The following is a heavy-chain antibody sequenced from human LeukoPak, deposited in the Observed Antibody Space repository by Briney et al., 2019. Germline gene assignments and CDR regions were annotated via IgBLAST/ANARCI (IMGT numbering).Heavy chain of an antibody. J-gene: IGHJ5*02. Sequence: PSETLSLTCTVSGGSISSSTYFWGWIRQPPGKGLEWLGIIYYSGTTYYNPSLKSRVTISVDTSKNQFSLKLSSVTAAGTAVYYCARRGLYGSSPFDPWGQGTLVTVSS. CDR1: GGSISSSTYF. V-gene: IGHV4-39*01. CDR3: ARRGLYGSSPFDP. CDR2: IYYSGTT. D-gene: IGHD2-2*01.